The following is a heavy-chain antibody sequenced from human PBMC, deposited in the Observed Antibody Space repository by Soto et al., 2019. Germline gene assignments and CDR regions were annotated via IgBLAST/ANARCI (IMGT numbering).Heavy chain of an antibody. CDR1: GYTFTGYY. CDR2: INPNSGGT. V-gene: IGHV1-2*02. J-gene: IGHJ4*02. Sequence: SVKASCKASGYTFTGYYMHWVRQAPGQGLEWMGWINPNSGGTNYAQKFQGRVTMTRDTSISTAYMELSRLRSDDTAVYYCARDKRGYSSGWYSYDDWVKGTLVTVSA. CDR3: ARDKRGYSSGWYSYDD. D-gene: IGHD6-19*01.